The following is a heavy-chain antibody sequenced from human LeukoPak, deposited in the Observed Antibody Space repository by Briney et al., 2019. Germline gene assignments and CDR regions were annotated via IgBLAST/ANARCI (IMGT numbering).Heavy chain of an antibody. D-gene: IGHD4-11*01. V-gene: IGHV3-21*01. CDR1: GFTFSSYS. Sequence: GGSLRLSCAASGFTFSSYSMDWVRQAPGKGLEWVSSITTSSSYIYYADSVKGRFTISRDNARNSLYLQMDSLRAEDTAVYYCVKGDYSNYWMSYFDFWGQGTLVTVSS. CDR3: VKGDYSNYWMSYFDF. CDR2: ITTSSSYI. J-gene: IGHJ4*02.